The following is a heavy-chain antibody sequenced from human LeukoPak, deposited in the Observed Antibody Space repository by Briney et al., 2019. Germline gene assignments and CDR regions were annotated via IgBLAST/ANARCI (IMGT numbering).Heavy chain of an antibody. D-gene: IGHD6-19*01. Sequence: PGGSLRPSCEASGFTFSTCAMTWVRQAPGQGLEWVSAIGANGVYTYHADSVKGRFTISRDNSKNTLYLQMSSLRAGDTAVYYCAKGHTIGWFPFDSWGQGTLVTVSS. V-gene: IGHV3-23*01. CDR3: AKGHTIGWFPFDS. CDR1: GFTFSTCA. J-gene: IGHJ4*02. CDR2: IGANGVYT.